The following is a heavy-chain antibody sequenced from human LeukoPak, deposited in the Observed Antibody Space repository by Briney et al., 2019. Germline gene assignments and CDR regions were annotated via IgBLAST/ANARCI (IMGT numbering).Heavy chain of an antibody. V-gene: IGHV4-39*07. CDR3: ARDDPTRSWFDP. J-gene: IGHJ5*02. Sequence: TSETLSLTCTVSGGSISSSSYYWGWIRQPPGKGLECIGLIYYSGSTYYNPSLKSRVTISVDTSKNQFSLKLSSVTAADTAVYYCARDDPTRSWFDPWGQGTLVTVSS. CDR1: GGSISSSSYY. CDR2: IYYSGST.